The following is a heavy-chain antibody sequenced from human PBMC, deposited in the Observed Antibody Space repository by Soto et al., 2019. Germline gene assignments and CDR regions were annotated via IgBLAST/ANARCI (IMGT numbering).Heavy chain of an antibody. J-gene: IGHJ6*02. V-gene: IGHV3-74*01. CDR1: GFTFSSYG. CDR3: ARRRGPYYYYGMDV. Sequence: PGGSLRLSCAASGFTFSSYGMHWVRQAPGKGLVWVSRINSDGSSTSCADSVKGRFTISRDNAKNTLYLQMNSLRAEDTAVYYCARRRGPYYYYGMDVWGQGTTVTVSS. CDR2: INSDGSST.